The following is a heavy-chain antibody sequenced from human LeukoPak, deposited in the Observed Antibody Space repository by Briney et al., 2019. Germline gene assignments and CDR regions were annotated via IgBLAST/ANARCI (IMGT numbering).Heavy chain of an antibody. CDR3: ARGYCSSSRCYSAGLKDY. V-gene: IGHV3-7*01. CDR2: IKQDGSEK. J-gene: IGHJ4*02. D-gene: IGHD2-2*01. Sequence: GGSLRLSCAASGFTFSNYWMSWVRQAPGKGLEWVANIKQDGSEKYYVDSVKGRFTISRDNAKNSLYLQMNSLRAEDTALYYCARGYCSSSRCYSAGLKDYWGQGTLVTVSS. CDR1: GFTFSNYW.